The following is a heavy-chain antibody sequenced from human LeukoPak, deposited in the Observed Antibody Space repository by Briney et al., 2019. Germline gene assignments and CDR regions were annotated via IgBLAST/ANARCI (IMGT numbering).Heavy chain of an antibody. CDR2: ISGSGGST. J-gene: IGHJ4*02. CDR1: GFTFSSYA. Sequence: GGSLRLSCAASGFTFSSYAMSWVRQAPGKGLEWVSAISGSGGSTYYADSVKGRFTISRDNAKNSLYLQMNSLRAEDTAVYYCARGDRDLYCSSTSCYPVLGGQGTLVTVSS. CDR3: ARGDRDLYCSSTSCYPVL. V-gene: IGHV3-23*01. D-gene: IGHD2-2*01.